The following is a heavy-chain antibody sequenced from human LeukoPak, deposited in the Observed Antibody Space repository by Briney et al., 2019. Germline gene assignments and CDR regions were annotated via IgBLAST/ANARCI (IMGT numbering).Heavy chain of an antibody. Sequence: GGSLRLSCAASGFIFSSYGMHWVRQAPGKGLEWVAVISYDGGNISYTDSVKGRFTISRDNSKNTLYLQMNSLRAEDTAVYYCAKRGYCRGGTCFSHDAFDIWGQGTMVTVSS. CDR2: ISYDGGNI. CDR3: AKRGYCRGGTCFSHDAFDI. D-gene: IGHD2-15*01. J-gene: IGHJ3*02. V-gene: IGHV3-30*18. CDR1: GFIFSSYG.